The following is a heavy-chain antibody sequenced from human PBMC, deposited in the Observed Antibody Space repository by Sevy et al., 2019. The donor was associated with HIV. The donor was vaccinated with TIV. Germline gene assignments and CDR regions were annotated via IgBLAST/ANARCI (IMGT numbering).Heavy chain of an antibody. V-gene: IGHV4-34*01. CDR2: INESGIT. D-gene: IGHD2-2*01. Sequence: SQTLSLTCAVHDGSFSGYYWNWIRQLPGKGLEWIGEINESGITYYNPSLKSRVTISVDTSKKQFSLKLNSVTAVDSAVYFCARSPPVVVVPGAPSWFDPWGRGTLVTVSS. J-gene: IGHJ5*02. CDR1: DGSFSGYY. CDR3: ARSPPVVVVPGAPSWFDP.